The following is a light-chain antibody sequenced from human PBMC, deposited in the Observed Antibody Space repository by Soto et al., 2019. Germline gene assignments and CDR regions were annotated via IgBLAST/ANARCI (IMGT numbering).Light chain of an antibody. CDR2: DAS. CDR1: QSVSSY. V-gene: IGKV3-11*01. Sequence: EIVLTQSPATLSLSPGERATLSCRASQSVSSYLAWYQQQPGQAPRLLIYDASNRATGIPARFSGSGSGTDLTLTISGLEPEDFAVYYCQQRSNWPLSFGPGTKVDIK. J-gene: IGKJ3*01. CDR3: QQRSNWPLS.